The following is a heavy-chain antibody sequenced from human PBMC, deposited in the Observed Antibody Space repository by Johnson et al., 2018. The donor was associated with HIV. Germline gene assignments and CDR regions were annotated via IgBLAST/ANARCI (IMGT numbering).Heavy chain of an antibody. CDR3: AKDTLLESGFDI. D-gene: IGHD3-3*02. Sequence: VQLVESGGGLVQPGGSLRLSCAASGFTFSNYAMSWVRQAPGKGLEWVSAISGSGANTYYADSVKGRFTISRDNSKNSLYLQMNSLRAEDTALYYCAKDTLLESGFDIWGQGTMVTVSS. CDR1: GFTFSNYA. J-gene: IGHJ3*02. V-gene: IGHV3-23*04. CDR2: ISGSGANT.